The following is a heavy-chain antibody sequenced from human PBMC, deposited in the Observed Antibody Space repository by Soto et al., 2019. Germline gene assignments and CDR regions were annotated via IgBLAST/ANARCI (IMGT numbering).Heavy chain of an antibody. Sequence: GGSLRLSCAASEFTFGSYPMPWSRRPPGKWLEWVAVISYDGSNKYYADSVKGRFTISRDNSKNTLYLQMNSLRAEDTAVYYCARTYSSSWYYYYYYGMDVWGQGXTVTVYS. CDR3: ARTYSSSWYYYYYYGMDV. CDR1: EFTFGSYP. CDR2: ISYDGSNK. D-gene: IGHD6-13*01. J-gene: IGHJ6*02. V-gene: IGHV3-30-3*01.